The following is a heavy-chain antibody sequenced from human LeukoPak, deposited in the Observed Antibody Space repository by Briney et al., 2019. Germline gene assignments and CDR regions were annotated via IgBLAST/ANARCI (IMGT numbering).Heavy chain of an antibody. D-gene: IGHD6-19*01. CDR2: IYYSGST. CDR1: GGSISSYY. Sequence: SETLSLTCTVSGGSISSYYWSWIRQPPGKGLEWIGYIYYSGSTNYNPSLKSRVTISVDTSKNQFSLKLSSVTAADTAVYYCARGGQWLVWSKYYFDYWGQGTLVTASS. J-gene: IGHJ4*02. CDR3: ARGGQWLVWSKYYFDY. V-gene: IGHV4-59*01.